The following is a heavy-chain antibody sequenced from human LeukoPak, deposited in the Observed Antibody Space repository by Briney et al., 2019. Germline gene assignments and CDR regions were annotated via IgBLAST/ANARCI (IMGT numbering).Heavy chain of an antibody. V-gene: IGHV3-21*01. Sequence: GGSLRLSCAASGFTFSSYSMTWVRQAPGKGLEWVSSISSSSSYIYYADSVKGRFTISRDNAKNSLYLQLISLRAEDTAVYYCARVAFGLYVMDVWGQGTTVTVSS. CDR1: GFTFSSYS. D-gene: IGHD3-3*01. CDR3: ARVAFGLYVMDV. CDR2: ISSSSSYI. J-gene: IGHJ6*02.